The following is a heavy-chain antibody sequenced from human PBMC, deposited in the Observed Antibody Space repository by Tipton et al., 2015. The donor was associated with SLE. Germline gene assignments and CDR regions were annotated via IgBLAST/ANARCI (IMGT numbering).Heavy chain of an antibody. CDR2: ISGSGGST. D-gene: IGHD1-20*01. Sequence: SLRLSCAASGFTFSSYAMSWVRQAPGQGLEWVSAISGSGGSTYYADSVKGRFTISRDNSKNTLYLQMNSLRAEDTAVYYCAKNPRLITGISDFGDWGQGTLVTVSS. CDR3: AKNPRLITGISDFGD. CDR1: GFTFSSYA. V-gene: IGHV3-23*01. J-gene: IGHJ4*02.